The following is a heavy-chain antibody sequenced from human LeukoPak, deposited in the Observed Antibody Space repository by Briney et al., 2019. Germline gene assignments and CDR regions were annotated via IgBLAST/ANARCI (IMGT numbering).Heavy chain of an antibody. D-gene: IGHD3-9*01. Sequence: SETLSLTCTVSGGSISSSSYYWGWIRQPPGKGLEWIGSIYYSGSTYYNPSLKSRVTISVDTSKNQFSLKLSSVTAADTAVYYCARRPEYYDILTGYYRTYYFDYWGQGTLVTVSS. CDR2: IYYSGST. CDR3: ARRPEYYDILTGYYRTYYFDY. CDR1: GGSISSSSYY. V-gene: IGHV4-39*01. J-gene: IGHJ4*02.